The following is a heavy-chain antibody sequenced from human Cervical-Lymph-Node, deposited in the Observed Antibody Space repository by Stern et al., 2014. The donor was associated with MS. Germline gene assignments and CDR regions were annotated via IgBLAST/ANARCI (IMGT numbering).Heavy chain of an antibody. V-gene: IGHV3-30*18. D-gene: IGHD1-7*01. Sequence: QMQLVQSGGGVVQPGRSLRLSCAASGFIFSRYAMHWVRQAPGKGLEWVAVTSYDDSKTYYADYVKGRFTISRDTSKHMLLLQLNNVRPEDTAVYYCVKDQWELFGAFDNWGQGTLVTVSS. J-gene: IGHJ4*02. CDR2: TSYDDSKT. CDR3: VKDQWELFGAFDN. CDR1: GFIFSRYA.